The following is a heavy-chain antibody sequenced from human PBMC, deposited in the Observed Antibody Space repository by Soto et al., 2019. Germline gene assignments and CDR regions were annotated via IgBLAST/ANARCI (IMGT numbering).Heavy chain of an antibody. CDR2: IRSKAYGGTT. CDR1: GFTFGDYA. CDR3: TRDWVRRVTPDY. J-gene: IGHJ4*02. D-gene: IGHD2-21*02. V-gene: IGHV3-49*03. Sequence: GGSLRLSCTASGFTFGDYAMIWFRQAPGKGLEWVGFIRSKAYGGTTEYAASVKGRFTISRDDSKSIAYLQMNSLKTEDTAVYYCTRDWVRRVTPDYWGQGTLVTVSS.